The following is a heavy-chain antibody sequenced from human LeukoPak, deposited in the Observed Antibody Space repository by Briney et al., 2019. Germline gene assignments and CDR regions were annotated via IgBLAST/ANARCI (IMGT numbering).Heavy chain of an antibody. CDR3: ARDARPDYYYYGMDV. CDR2: ISSGGTYE. V-gene: IGHV3-30*01. CDR1: GFTFSNYA. J-gene: IGHJ6*02. Sequence: GKSLRLSCAASGFTFSNYAMHWVRQAPGKGLEWVSLISSGGTYEYYADSVKGRFTISRDNSKNTLYLQLNSLRAEDTAVYYCARDARPDYYYYGMDVWGQGTTVTVSS.